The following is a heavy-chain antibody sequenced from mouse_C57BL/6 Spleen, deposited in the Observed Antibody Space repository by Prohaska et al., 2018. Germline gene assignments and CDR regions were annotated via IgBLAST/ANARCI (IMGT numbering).Heavy chain of an antibody. CDR2: ISYDGSN. J-gene: IGHJ1*03. Sequence: DVQLQESGPGLVKPSQSLSLTCSVTGYSITSGYYWNWIRQFPGNKLEWMGYISYDGSNNYNPSLKNRISITRDTSKNQFFLKLNSVTTEDTATYYCAREGALGYFDVWGTGTTVTVSS. D-gene: IGHD3-1*01. CDR3: AREGALGYFDV. CDR1: GYSITSGYY. V-gene: IGHV3-6*01.